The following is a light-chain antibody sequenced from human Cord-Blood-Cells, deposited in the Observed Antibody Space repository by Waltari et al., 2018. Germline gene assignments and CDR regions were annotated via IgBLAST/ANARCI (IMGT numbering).Light chain of an antibody. CDR3: QQSYSTPPLT. CDR1: HSISSY. J-gene: IGKJ4*01. V-gene: IGKV1-39*01. Sequence: DIQMTQSTSSLSPSVGARVTITYRASHSISSYLNWYQQKPGKAPKLLIYAASSLQSGVPSTSSSCGSGTDFTLVISSLQPEDFAPYYCQQSYSTPPLTFGGGTKVEIK. CDR2: AAS.